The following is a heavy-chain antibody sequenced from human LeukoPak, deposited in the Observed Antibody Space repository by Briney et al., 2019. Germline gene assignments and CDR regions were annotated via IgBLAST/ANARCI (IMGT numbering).Heavy chain of an antibody. D-gene: IGHD1-26*01. CDR2: ISGNGGTT. Sequence: GGSLRLSCAASGFTFSSYDMQWVRQAPGKGLEYVSAISGNGGTTYDSNSVKGRFTVSRDNSKNTLYLQMGSLRAEDMAVYYCARDGARYSGSYYNDYWGQGTLVTVS. CDR1: GFTFSSYD. CDR3: ARDGARYSGSYYNDY. V-gene: IGHV3-64*01. J-gene: IGHJ4*02.